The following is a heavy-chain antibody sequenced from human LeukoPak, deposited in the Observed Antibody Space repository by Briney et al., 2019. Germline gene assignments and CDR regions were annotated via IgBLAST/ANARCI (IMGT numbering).Heavy chain of an antibody. V-gene: IGHV3-30*02. D-gene: IGHD2-2*01. Sequence: PGGSLRLSCAASGFTFSSYGMHWVRQAPGKGLEWVAFIRYDGSNKYYADSVKGRFTISRDNSKNTLYLQMNSLRAEDTAVYYCAKDGVVVVPAGIYYYYYYMDVWGKGTTVTVSS. CDR1: GFTFSSYG. CDR2: IRYDGSNK. CDR3: AKDGVVVVPAGIYYYYYYMDV. J-gene: IGHJ6*03.